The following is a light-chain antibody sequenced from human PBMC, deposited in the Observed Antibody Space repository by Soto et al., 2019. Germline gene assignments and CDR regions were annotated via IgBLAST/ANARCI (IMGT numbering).Light chain of an antibody. J-gene: IGLJ1*01. CDR3: AAWDNRLSEYV. Sequence: QSVLTQPPSASETPGQRGTISCSGSSSNIGRNTVNWYQQLPGTAPKLVIYSNNQRPSGVPDRFSGSKSGTSGSLAISGLQSEDEADYYCAAWDNRLSEYVFGTGTKLTVL. CDR2: SNN. V-gene: IGLV1-44*01. CDR1: SSNIGRNT.